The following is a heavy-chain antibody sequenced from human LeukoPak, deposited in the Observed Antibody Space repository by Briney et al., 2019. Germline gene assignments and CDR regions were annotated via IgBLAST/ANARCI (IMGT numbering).Heavy chain of an antibody. D-gene: IGHD2-15*01. V-gene: IGHV3-23*01. CDR1: GFTFSSYA. J-gene: IGHJ4*02. CDR3: VKEGGY. CDR2: IGAGGTFT. Sequence: SGGSLRLSCTASGFTFSSYAMNWVRQAPGKGLEWVSGIGAGGTFTYYADSVKGRFTIFRDNSRNTLYLQMSSLRAEDTAVYYCVKEGGYWGQGILVTVSS.